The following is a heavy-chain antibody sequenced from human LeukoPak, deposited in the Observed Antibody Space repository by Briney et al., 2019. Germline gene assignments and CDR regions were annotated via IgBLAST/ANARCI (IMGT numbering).Heavy chain of an antibody. J-gene: IGHJ6*04. Sequence: ASVTVSCKASGYTFTSYGISWVRQAPGQGIGWMGWISAYNGKTNYAQKLQGRVTMTTATSTSTAYIELRSLRSDDTAVYYCATSYGSGSYYTQSYYYYGMDVWGKGTTVTVSS. CDR3: ATSYGSGSYYTQSYYYYGMDV. V-gene: IGHV1-18*04. D-gene: IGHD3-10*01. CDR1: GYTFTSYG. CDR2: ISAYNGKT.